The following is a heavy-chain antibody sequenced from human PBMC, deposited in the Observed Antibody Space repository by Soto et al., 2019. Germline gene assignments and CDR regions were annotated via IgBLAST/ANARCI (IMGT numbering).Heavy chain of an antibody. V-gene: IGHV4-31*03. Sequence: PSETLSLTCTVSGGSISSGDYYWSWIRQHPGKGLEWIGYISYSGGTYYNPSLKSRVTISVDTSKNQFSLKLSSVTAADTAVYYCARDQVGATDYWGQGTLVTVSS. D-gene: IGHD1-26*01. J-gene: IGHJ4*02. CDR1: GGSISSGDYY. CDR3: ARDQVGATDY. CDR2: ISYSGGT.